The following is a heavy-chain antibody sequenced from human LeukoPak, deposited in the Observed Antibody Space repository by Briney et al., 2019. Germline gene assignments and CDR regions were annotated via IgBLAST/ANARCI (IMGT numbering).Heavy chain of an antibody. J-gene: IGHJ4*02. CDR1: GFTFSNAW. Sequence: PGGSLRLSCAASGFTFSNAWMSWVRQAPGTGQELVGRIKSKTDGGTTDYAAPVKGRFTISRDDSKNTLYLQMNSLKPEDTAVYYCTTAAVVVVAATQGTYFDYWGQGTLVTVSS. CDR2: IKSKTDGGTT. CDR3: TTAAVVVVAATQGTYFDY. V-gene: IGHV3-15*01. D-gene: IGHD2-15*01.